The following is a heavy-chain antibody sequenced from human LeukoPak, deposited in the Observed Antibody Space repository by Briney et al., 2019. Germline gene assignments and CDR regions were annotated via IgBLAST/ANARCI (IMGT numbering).Heavy chain of an antibody. Sequence: GGSLRLSCAASGFTFSSYAMSWVRQAPGKGLEWVSVISDSGGSTYYADSVKGRFTISRDNSKNTLYLQMNSLRAEDTAVYYCARAGYSSSWFPDYYGMDVWGQGTTVTVSS. CDR3: ARAGYSSSWFPDYYGMDV. CDR1: GFTFSSYA. V-gene: IGHV3-23*01. CDR2: ISDSGGST. J-gene: IGHJ6*02. D-gene: IGHD6-13*01.